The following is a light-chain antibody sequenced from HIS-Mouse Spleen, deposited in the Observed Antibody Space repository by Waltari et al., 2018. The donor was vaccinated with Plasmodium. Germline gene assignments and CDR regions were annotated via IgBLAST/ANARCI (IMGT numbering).Light chain of an antibody. V-gene: IGLV2-23*03. J-gene: IGLJ3*02. Sequence: QSALTQPAYVSGSPGQSITIPCTATSSDAGSYNLVSWYQTHPGKAPKLMIYEGSKRPSGVSNRFSGSKSGNTASLTISGLQAEDEADYYCCSYAGSSTFVFGGGTKLTVL. CDR3: CSYAGSSTFV. CDR1: SSDAGSYNL. CDR2: EGS.